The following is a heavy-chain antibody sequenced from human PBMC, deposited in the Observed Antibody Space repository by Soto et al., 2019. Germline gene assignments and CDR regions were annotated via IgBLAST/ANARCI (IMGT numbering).Heavy chain of an antibody. V-gene: IGHV1-69*13. CDR1: GGTFSSYA. J-gene: IGHJ3*02. CDR2: IIPIFGTA. CDR3: ARDIGCSGGSCYPNDAFDI. Sequence: SVKVSCKASGGTFSSYAISWVRQAPGQGLEWMGGIIPIFGTANYAQKFQGRVTITADESTSTAYMELSSLRSEYTAVYYCARDIGCSGGSCYPNDAFDIWGQGTMVTVSS. D-gene: IGHD2-15*01.